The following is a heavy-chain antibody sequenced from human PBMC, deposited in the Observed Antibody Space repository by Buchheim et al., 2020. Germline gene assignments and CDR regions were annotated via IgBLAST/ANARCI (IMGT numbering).Heavy chain of an antibody. CDR1: GFTFSSYA. CDR3: AISSALDV. J-gene: IGHJ6*02. CDR2: ISYDGSNK. V-gene: IGHV3-30*03. Sequence: QVQLVESGGDVVQSGRSLRLSCAASGFTFSSYAMHWVRQAPGKGLEWVAVISYDGSNKYYADSVKGRFTISRDNSKNTLYLQMNSLRAEDTAVYYCAISSALDVWGQGTT.